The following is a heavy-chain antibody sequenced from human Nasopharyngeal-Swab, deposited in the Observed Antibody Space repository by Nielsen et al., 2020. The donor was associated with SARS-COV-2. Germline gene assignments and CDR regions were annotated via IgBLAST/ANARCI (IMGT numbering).Heavy chain of an antibody. J-gene: IGHJ6*02. CDR2: INAGNGNT. CDR1: GYSFTSYA. Sequence: ASVKVSCKASGYSFTSYAMHWVRQAPGQRLEWMGWINAGNGNTKYSQKLQGRVTITRDTSASTAYMELSSLRSEDTAVYYCARESGSSSWFNDYYYYCGLDVWGQGTTVTVSS. D-gene: IGHD6-13*01. CDR3: ARESGSSSWFNDYYYYCGLDV. V-gene: IGHV1-3*01.